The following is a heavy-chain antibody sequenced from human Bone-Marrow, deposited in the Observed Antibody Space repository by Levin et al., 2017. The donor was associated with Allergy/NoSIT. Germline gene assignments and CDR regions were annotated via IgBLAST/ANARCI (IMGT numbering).Heavy chain of an antibody. Sequence: VASVKVSCKASAYVFTGYYLHWVRQAPGQGLEWRGWMNPNSGGTNYAQKFQGRVTMTRDTSISTAYMELIRLISDDTAVYYCATSTGYISSWGAFDSWGQGTMVTVSS. V-gene: IGHV1-2*02. CDR3: ATSTGYISSWGAFDS. CDR1: AYVFTGYY. D-gene: IGHD6-13*01. CDR2: MNPNSGGT. J-gene: IGHJ3*02.